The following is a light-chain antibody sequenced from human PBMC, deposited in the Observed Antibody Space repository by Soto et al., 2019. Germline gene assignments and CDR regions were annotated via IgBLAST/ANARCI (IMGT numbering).Light chain of an antibody. CDR3: SSYTSSSTLFV. V-gene: IGLV2-14*01. CDR1: SSDVGGYNY. J-gene: IGLJ1*01. Sequence: QSALTQPASVSGSPXXXXXXXXXXTSSDVGGYNYVSWYQQHPGKAPKLMIYDVSNRPSGVSNRFSGSKSGNTASLTISGLQAEDEADYYCSSYTSSSTLFVFGTGTKVTVL. CDR2: DVS.